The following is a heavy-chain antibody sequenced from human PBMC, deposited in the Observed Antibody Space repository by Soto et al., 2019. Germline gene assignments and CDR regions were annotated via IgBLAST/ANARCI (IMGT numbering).Heavy chain of an antibody. CDR1: GFTFSSYS. D-gene: IGHD3-3*01. CDR3: ARVVLRFLEWAPYDY. CDR2: ISSSSSYI. V-gene: IGHV3-21*01. J-gene: IGHJ4*02. Sequence: EVQLVESGGGLVKPGGSLRLSCAASGFTFSSYSMNWVRQAPGKGLEWVSSISSSSSYIYYADSVKGRFTISRDNAKNSLYLQMNSLRAEDTAVYYCARVVLRFLEWAPYDYWGQGTLVTVSS.